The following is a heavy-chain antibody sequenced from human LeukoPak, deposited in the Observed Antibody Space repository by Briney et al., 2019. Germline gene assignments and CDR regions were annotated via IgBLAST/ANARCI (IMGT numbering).Heavy chain of an antibody. CDR1: GVSVSINSAA. V-gene: IGHV6-1*01. CDR2: TYYMSRWYN. D-gene: IGHD4-23*01. Sequence: SQTLSLTSALSGVSVSINSAAWNWVRRSPSRGLEWLGRTYYMSRWYNAYAVFVNSRITINPDTSKNQFSMHLNSVTPEDTAVYYCAKDLSPGNLADWGQGTLVTVPS. J-gene: IGHJ4*02. CDR3: AKDLSPGNLAD.